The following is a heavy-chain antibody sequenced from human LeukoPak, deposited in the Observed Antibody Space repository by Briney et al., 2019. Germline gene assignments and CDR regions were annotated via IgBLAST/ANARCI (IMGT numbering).Heavy chain of an antibody. J-gene: IGHJ4*02. V-gene: IGHV3-23*01. Sequence: GGSLRLSCIASGFTFSSYAMSWVRQAPGKGLEWVSDISSSGGSTYYADSVKGRFTISRDHSKDTLYLQMDSLRAEDTAVYYCARSAGLRCFDYWGLGTLVTVSS. CDR1: GFTFSSYA. CDR3: ARSAGLRCFDY. CDR2: ISSSGGST. D-gene: IGHD4-17*01.